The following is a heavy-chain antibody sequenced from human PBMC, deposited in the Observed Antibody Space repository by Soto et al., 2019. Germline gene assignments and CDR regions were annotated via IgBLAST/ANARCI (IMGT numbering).Heavy chain of an antibody. Sequence: GPTLMNRTRTGKRTCSFPGGSLTTRGGCVSWIRQTTGKAVEWLTLSDWDDGKYYNTSLKTRLTIYKGTTENQVVLTLSNLDPVDTGTSYCAPPRPYGTSWENNDAFDFWGQGTTVTVSS. CDR1: GGSLTTRGGC. J-gene: IGHJ3*01. D-gene: IGHD6-13*01. CDR2: SDWDDGK. CDR3: APPRPYGTSWENNDAFDF. V-gene: IGHV2-70*01.